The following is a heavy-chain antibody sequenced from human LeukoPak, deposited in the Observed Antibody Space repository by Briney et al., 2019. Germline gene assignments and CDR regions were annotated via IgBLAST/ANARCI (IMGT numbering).Heavy chain of an antibody. J-gene: IGHJ6*04. CDR1: GYTFTSYD. Sequence: ASVKVSCKASGYTFTSYDINWVRQATGQGLEWMGWMNPNSGNTGYAQKFQGRVTMTRNTSISTAYMELSSLRSDDTAVYYCARDLRYSSGWSASGMDVWGKGTTVTISS. CDR3: ARDLRYSSGWSASGMDV. D-gene: IGHD6-19*01. V-gene: IGHV1-8*01. CDR2: MNPNSGNT.